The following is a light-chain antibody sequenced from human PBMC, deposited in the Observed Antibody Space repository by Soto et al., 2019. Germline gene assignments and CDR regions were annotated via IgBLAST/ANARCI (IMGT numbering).Light chain of an antibody. V-gene: IGKV1-17*01. CDR2: AAS. Sequence: DIQMTQSPSSLSASVGDRVIITCRASQGFGDVLGCYQQKQGKAPKRLIYAASSLQSGVPSRFSQSGSGTGFTLTFSRLQPDDFASYYCLQHNTYPWTFDPGTQVEVK. CDR3: LQHNTYPWT. J-gene: IGKJ1*01. CDR1: QGFGDV.